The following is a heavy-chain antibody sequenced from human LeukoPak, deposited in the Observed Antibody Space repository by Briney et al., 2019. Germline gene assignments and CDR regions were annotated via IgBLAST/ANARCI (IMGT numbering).Heavy chain of an antibody. Sequence: ASVKVSCKASGYTFTSYYMHWVRQAPGQGLEWMGIINPSGGSTSYAQEFQGRVTMTRDTSTSTVYMELSSLRSEDTAVYYCARAALSGSYARVYYFDYWGQGTLVTVSS. D-gene: IGHD1-26*01. CDR3: ARAALSGSYARVYYFDY. J-gene: IGHJ4*02. V-gene: IGHV1-46*01. CDR2: INPSGGST. CDR1: GYTFTSYY.